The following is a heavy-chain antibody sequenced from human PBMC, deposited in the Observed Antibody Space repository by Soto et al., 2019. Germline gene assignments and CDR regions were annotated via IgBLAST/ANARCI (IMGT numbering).Heavy chain of an antibody. J-gene: IGHJ4*02. CDR1: GFTVNDYY. V-gene: IGHV3-53*01. CDR2: LYSGGST. Sequence: DVQLVESGGGLVQPGGSLRLSCAASGFTVNDYYMTWVRQAPGKGLEWVSLLYSGGSTIYADSVKGRVTISRDSSKNTLYLQMNSLRGEDTAVYYCARATVGASDFGFDSWGQGTLVTVSS. CDR3: ARATVGASDFGFDS. D-gene: IGHD1-26*01.